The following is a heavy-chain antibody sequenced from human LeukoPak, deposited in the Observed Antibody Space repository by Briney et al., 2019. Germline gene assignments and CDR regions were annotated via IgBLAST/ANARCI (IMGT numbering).Heavy chain of an antibody. D-gene: IGHD3-10*01. CDR2: IKQDGSEK. CDR1: GFTFSGYS. Sequence: GGSLRLSCTASGFTFSGYSMNWIRQAPGKGLEWVANIKQDGSEKSYVDSVKGRFTISRDNAKNSLYLQMNSLRAEDTAVYYCATRRWSTGRSYALDIWGQGTMVTVSS. J-gene: IGHJ3*02. V-gene: IGHV3-7*01. CDR3: ATRRWSTGRSYALDI.